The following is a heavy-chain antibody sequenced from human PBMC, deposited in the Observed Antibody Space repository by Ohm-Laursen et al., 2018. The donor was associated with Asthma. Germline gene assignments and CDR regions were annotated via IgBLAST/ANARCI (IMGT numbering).Heavy chain of an antibody. V-gene: IGHV4-39*01. Sequence: PSETLSLTWPVSGDSISSGNNYWSWIRQHPGKGLEWIGSIYYSGSTYYNPSLKSRVTISVDTSKNQFSLKLSSVTAADTAVYYCAIATYYDILTGWGSGGGMDVWGQGTTVAVSS. D-gene: IGHD3-9*01. CDR2: IYYSGST. CDR3: AIATYYDILTGWGSGGGMDV. J-gene: IGHJ6*02. CDR1: GDSISSGNNY.